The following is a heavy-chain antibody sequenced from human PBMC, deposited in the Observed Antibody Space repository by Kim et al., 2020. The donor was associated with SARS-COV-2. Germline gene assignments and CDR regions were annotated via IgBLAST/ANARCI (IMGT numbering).Heavy chain of an antibody. J-gene: IGHJ5*02. CDR3: ARADPCSSTSCSLHNWFDP. Sequence: ASVKVSCKASGYTFTSYYMHWVRQAPGQGLEWMGIINPSGGSTSYAQKFQGRVTMTRDTSTSTVYMELSSLRSEDTAVYYCARADPCSSTSCSLHNWFDPWGQGTLVTVSS. CDR1: GYTFTSYY. V-gene: IGHV1-46*01. D-gene: IGHD2-2*01. CDR2: INPSGGST.